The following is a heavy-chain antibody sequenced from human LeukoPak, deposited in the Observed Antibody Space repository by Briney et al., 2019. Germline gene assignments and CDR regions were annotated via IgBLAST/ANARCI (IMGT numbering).Heavy chain of an antibody. J-gene: IGHJ4*02. CDR3: AKDRWVVVVPAAIRGYDY. CDR2: IRYDGSNK. D-gene: IGHD2-2*02. V-gene: IGHV3-30*02. CDR1: GFTFSSYG. Sequence: GGSLRLSCAASGFTFSSYGMHWVRQAPGRGLEWVAFIRYDGSNKYYADSVKGRFTISRDNSKNTLYLQMNSLRAEDTAVYYCAKDRWVVVVPAAIRGYDYWGQGTLVTVSS.